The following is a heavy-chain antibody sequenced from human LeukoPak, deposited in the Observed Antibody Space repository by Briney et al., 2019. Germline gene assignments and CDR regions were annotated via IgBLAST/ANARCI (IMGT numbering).Heavy chain of an antibody. V-gene: IGHV4-38-2*02. CDR3: ARANTISDAFDI. J-gene: IGHJ3*02. CDR1: GYSISSGYY. D-gene: IGHD3-9*01. CDR2: IYHSGST. Sequence: SETLSLTCTVSGYSISSGYYWGWIRQPPGKGLEWIGSIYHSGSTYYNPSLKSRVTISVDTSKNQFSLKLSSVTAADTAVYYCARANTISDAFDIWGQGTMVTVSS.